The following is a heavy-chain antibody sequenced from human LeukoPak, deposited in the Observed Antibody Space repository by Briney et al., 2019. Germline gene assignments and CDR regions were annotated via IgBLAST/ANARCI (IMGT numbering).Heavy chain of an antibody. J-gene: IGHJ4*02. D-gene: IGHD5-24*01. CDR3: ARDVVEIATTRFDY. CDR2: INPNSGGT. V-gene: IGHV1-2*02. CDR1: GYTFTGYY. Sequence: ASVTVSCKASGYTFTGYYMHWVRQAPGQGLEWMGWINPNSGGTNYAQKFQGRVTMTRDTSISTAYMELSRLRSDDTAVYYCARDVVEIATTRFDYWGQGTLVTVSS.